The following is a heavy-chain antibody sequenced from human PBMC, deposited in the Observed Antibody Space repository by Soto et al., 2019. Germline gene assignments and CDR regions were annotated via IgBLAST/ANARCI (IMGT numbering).Heavy chain of an antibody. J-gene: IGHJ5*02. D-gene: IGHD2-21*01. CDR2: ISSDGSNE. CDR1: GFTFSTYA. CDR3: VSRGISAFDP. V-gene: IGHV3-30-3*01. Sequence: QVQVVESGGGVVQPGGSLRLSCAASGFTFSTYAMHWVRQAPGKGPDWVAFISSDGSNEYYADSVKGRFTISRDNSKKTLYLQMNSLRPEDKAVYCCVSRGISAFDPWGQGTLGT.